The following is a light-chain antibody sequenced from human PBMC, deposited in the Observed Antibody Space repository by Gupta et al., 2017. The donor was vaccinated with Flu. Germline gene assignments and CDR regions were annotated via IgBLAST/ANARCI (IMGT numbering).Light chain of an antibody. J-gene: IGKJ1*01. Sequence: DIQMTTSPSTLYASVGDRVTITCRASQSISSGLAWYQQKPGKAPKLLIYKASSLESGVPSRFSGSGSGTEFTLTISSLQPDDFATYYCQQYNSYSTFGQGTKVEIK. V-gene: IGKV1-5*03. CDR2: KAS. CDR3: QQYNSYST. CDR1: QSISSG.